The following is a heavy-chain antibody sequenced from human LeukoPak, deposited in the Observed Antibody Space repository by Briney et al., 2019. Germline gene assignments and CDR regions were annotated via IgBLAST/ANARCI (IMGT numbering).Heavy chain of an antibody. Sequence: GESLKISCQGFGYSFTNYWIGWVRQMPGKGMEWMGVIYPGDSRIRYNPSFQGQVTISVDRSISTAYLQWVSLKASGSAMYYCACRDLTSTWSFPWGQGTLVTVSS. D-gene: IGHD6-13*01. CDR2: IYPGDSRI. J-gene: IGHJ5*02. CDR1: GYSFTNYW. V-gene: IGHV5-51*01. CDR3: ACRDLTSTWSFP.